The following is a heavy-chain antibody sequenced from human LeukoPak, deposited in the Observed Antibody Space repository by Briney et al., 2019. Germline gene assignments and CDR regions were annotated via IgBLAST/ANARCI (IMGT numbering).Heavy chain of an antibody. D-gene: IGHD3-9*01. J-gene: IGHJ6*03. CDR2: VKQDGSDK. Sequence: GGSLRLSCAASGFTVSNAWMSWVRQAPGKGLEWVANVKQDGSDKYYVDSVKGRFTISRDNAKNSLYLQMNSLRAEDTAVYYCAREKYYDILTGYYGGRTYYYYMDVWGKGTTVTVSS. CDR1: GFTVSNAW. V-gene: IGHV3-7*01. CDR3: AREKYYDILTGYYGGRTYYYYMDV.